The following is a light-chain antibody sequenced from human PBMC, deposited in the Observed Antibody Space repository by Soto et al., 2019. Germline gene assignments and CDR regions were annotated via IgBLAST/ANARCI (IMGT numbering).Light chain of an antibody. CDR3: YSYVNSNTLG. J-gene: IGLJ2*01. Sequence: QSPLTQPASASGSPGQSITISCAGSSGDGGNYNLVSWYQQHPGKAPKLIVYEAFKRPLGISDRFSGSKSDNTASLTISGLQAEDEGDYYCYSYVNSNTLGFGGGTKVTVL. V-gene: IGLV2-23*01. CDR1: SGDGGNYNL. CDR2: EAF.